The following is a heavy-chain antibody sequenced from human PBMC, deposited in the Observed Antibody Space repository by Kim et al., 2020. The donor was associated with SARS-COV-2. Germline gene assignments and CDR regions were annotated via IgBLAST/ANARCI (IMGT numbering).Heavy chain of an antibody. CDR1: GFTFSNAW. V-gene: IGHV3-15*01. CDR2: IKSKTDGGTT. CDR3: TTESEDIVVVPAAMGGNWFDP. D-gene: IGHD2-2*01. Sequence: GGSLRLSCAASGFTFSNAWMSWVRQAPGKGLEWVGRIKSKTDGGTTDYAAPVKGRFTISRDDSKNTLYLQMNSLKTEDTAVYYCTTESEDIVVVPAAMGGNWFDPWGQGTLVTVSS. J-gene: IGHJ5*02.